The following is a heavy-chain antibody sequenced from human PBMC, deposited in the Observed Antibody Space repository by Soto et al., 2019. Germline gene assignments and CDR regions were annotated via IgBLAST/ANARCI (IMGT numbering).Heavy chain of an antibody. V-gene: IGHV1-3*01. Sequence: GASVKVSCKASGYTFTSYAMHWVRQAPGQRLEWMGWINAGNGNTKYSQKFQGRVTITRDTSASTAYMELSSPRSEDTAVYYCARVLRRYCSGGSCYSQDYYGMDVWGQGTTVTVSS. CDR2: INAGNGNT. J-gene: IGHJ6*02. CDR1: GYTFTSYA. D-gene: IGHD2-15*01. CDR3: ARVLRRYCSGGSCYSQDYYGMDV.